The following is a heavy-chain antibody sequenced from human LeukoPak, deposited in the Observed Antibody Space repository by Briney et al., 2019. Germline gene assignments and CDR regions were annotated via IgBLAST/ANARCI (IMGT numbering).Heavy chain of an antibody. J-gene: IGHJ2*01. D-gene: IGHD1-1*01. V-gene: IGHV4-39*01. CDR3: AGYNYGPGYFDL. Sequence: SETLSLTCTVSGGSNSSNTYYWAWIRQPPGKGLEWIGNIYYSGSTYYNPSLKSRVTISVDTSKNQLSLKLSSVTAADTAVYCCAGYNYGPGYFDLWGRGTLVTVSS. CDR1: GGSNSSNTYY. CDR2: IYYSGST.